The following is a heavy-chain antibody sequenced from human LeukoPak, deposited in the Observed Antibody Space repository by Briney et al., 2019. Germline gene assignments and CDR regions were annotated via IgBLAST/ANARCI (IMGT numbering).Heavy chain of an antibody. V-gene: IGHV4-59*08. D-gene: IGHD4-23*01. CDR3: ARPGGRDHGGNSVAFDI. J-gene: IGHJ3*02. CDR2: IYNAGNT. CDR1: GGSISGCY. Sequence: SETLSLTRTVSGGSISGCYWNWIRQPPGKGLEWIGFIYNAGNTNYNPSLKSRVTISADPTKNQVSLNLSSVTAADTAVYYCARPGGRDHGGNSVAFDIWGQGTMVTVSS.